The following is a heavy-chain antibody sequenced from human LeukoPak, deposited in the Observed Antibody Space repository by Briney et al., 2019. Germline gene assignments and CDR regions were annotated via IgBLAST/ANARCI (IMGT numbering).Heavy chain of an antibody. V-gene: IGHV4-39*01. Sequence: SETLSLTCTVSGVSISTTSYYWGWIRQTPGKGLEWIGSMLYRGSTYYSPSLRSRVIISVDASKNQFFLTLSPVTAADTAVYYCARQGGWGGALSFFDSWGQGTLIAVSS. CDR1: GVSISTTSYY. J-gene: IGHJ4*02. D-gene: IGHD3-16*01. CDR3: ARQGGWGGALSFFDS. CDR2: MLYRGST.